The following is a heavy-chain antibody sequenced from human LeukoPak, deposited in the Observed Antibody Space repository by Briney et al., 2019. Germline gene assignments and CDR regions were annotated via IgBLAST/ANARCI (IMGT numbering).Heavy chain of an antibody. D-gene: IGHD3-16*01. J-gene: IGHJ4*02. Sequence: PGGSLRLSCAASGFTFSNYAMNWVRQAPGKGLEWVSSFGTRSSSIYYAHSVTGRFIVSGDNAKNSLFLQMNSLRAEDTAVYYCARENDQGFDYWGQGTLVTVSS. V-gene: IGHV3-21*01. CDR1: GFTFSNYA. CDR2: FGTRSSSI. CDR3: ARENDQGFDY.